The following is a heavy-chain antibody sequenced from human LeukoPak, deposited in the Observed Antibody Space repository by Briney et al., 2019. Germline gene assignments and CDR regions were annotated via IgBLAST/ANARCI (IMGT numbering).Heavy chain of an antibody. CDR2: TYYRSTWYN. D-gene: IGHD6-19*01. Sequence: SQTLSLTCAISGDSVSSNSVTWNWIRQSPSRGLEWLGRTYYRSTWYNDYAVSVRGRITVNPDTSKNQFSLQLNSVTPEDTAVYYCARDSTLAVAGTFDYWGQGTLVTVSS. J-gene: IGHJ4*02. V-gene: IGHV6-1*01. CDR1: GDSVSSNSVT. CDR3: ARDSTLAVAGTFDY.